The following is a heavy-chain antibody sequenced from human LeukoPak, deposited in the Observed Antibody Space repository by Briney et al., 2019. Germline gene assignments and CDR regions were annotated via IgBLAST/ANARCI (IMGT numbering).Heavy chain of an antibody. D-gene: IGHD3-22*01. CDR2: MNHSGST. Sequence: SETLSLTCAVYGGSFSDYYWSWIRQPPGKGLEWIGEMNHSGSTNYSPSLKSRVTISVDTSKNQFFLKLSSVTAADTAVYYCAANYYDSSGYYYDFDYWGQGTLVTVSS. V-gene: IGHV4-34*01. CDR3: AANYYDSSGYYYDFDY. J-gene: IGHJ4*02. CDR1: GGSFSDYY.